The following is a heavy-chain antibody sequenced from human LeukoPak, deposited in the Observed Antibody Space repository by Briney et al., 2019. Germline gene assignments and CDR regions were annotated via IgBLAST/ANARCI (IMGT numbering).Heavy chain of an antibody. J-gene: IGHJ4*02. CDR2: IHTSENT. Sequence: SETLSLTCTVSGGSINTYYWSWIRQPAGKGLEWIGRIHTSENTNYNPSLKSRVTMSVDTSKNQFSLKLNSVTAADTAIYYCALLGSKLLWRIDYWGQGTLVTVSS. V-gene: IGHV4-4*07. CDR1: GGSINTYY. CDR3: ALLGSKLLWRIDY. D-gene: IGHD3-10*01.